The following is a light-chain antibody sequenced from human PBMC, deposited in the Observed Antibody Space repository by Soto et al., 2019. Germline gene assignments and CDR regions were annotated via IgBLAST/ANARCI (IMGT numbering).Light chain of an antibody. V-gene: IGLV2-23*03. J-gene: IGLJ1*01. CDR3: YSFAGSTTFSYV. Sequence: SVLTQPSSVSGSPGHSISISCTGTSSYVVTYNLVSWYQQHPGNAPTVLIYEGTKRPSGVSNRFSGSKSGNTASLTISGLQTEDEADYYCYSFAGSTTFSYVFGPGTKVTVL. CDR2: EGT. CDR1: SSYVVTYNL.